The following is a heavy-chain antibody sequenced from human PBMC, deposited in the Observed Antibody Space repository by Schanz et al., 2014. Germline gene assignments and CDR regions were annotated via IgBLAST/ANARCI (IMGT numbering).Heavy chain of an antibody. Sequence: VHLVESGGGVVQPGRSLRLSCAASGITFSRHAMSWVRQAPGKGLEWVSGISWNGGFIAYGDAVKGRFTISRDNAKNSLFLQMSSLRAEDTALYYCAKGRTSMDYDMDVWGQGTTVTVSS. V-gene: IGHV3-9*01. CDR3: AKGRTSMDYDMDV. CDR1: GITFSRHA. D-gene: IGHD5-18*01. J-gene: IGHJ6*02. CDR2: ISWNGGFI.